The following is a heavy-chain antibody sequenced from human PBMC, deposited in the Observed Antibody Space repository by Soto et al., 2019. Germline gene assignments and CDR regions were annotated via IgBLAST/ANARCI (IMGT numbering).Heavy chain of an antibody. Sequence: GESLKISCKVYGYTFTDYWIGWVRQMPGKGLELIGLIYPGDSDTRYSPSFQGRVTISADKSISTAFLQWSSLRASDTAMYYCASQKTVIRGPLSSNWFDPWGQGTLVTVSS. CDR3: ASQKTVIRGPLSSNWFDP. CDR2: IYPGDSDT. V-gene: IGHV5-51*01. CDR1: GYTFTDYW. D-gene: IGHD1-1*01. J-gene: IGHJ5*02.